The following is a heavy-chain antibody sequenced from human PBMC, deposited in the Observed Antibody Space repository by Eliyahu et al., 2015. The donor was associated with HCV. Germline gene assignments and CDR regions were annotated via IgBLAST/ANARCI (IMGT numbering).Heavy chain of an antibody. Sequence: QVQLQESGPGLVKPSETLSLTCTVSGXSITTYYWSWXRQPPGKGLEWIGYIHXSGSTNYNPSLKSRVTISIDTSKNQFSLNLTSVTAADTAMYYCASGGGGIAVTGTGGWFDPWGQGTLVTVSS. J-gene: IGHJ5*02. CDR1: GXSITTYY. D-gene: IGHD6-19*01. V-gene: IGHV4-59*01. CDR3: ASGGGGIAVTGTGGWFDP. CDR2: IHXSGST.